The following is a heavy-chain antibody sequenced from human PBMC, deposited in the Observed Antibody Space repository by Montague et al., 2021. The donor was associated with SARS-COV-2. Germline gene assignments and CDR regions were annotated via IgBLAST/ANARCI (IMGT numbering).Heavy chain of an antibody. V-gene: IGHV4-59*01. J-gene: IGHJ4*02. CDR1: GGSISSYY. CDR2: IYFSGST. CDR3: ARGFDY. Sequence: SETLSLTCTVSGGSISSYYWSWIRLPPGKGQEWIGFIYFSGSTNSNPSLKSRVTITVDTSKNQFSLKLSSVTVADTAVYYCARGFDYWGQGTLVTVSS.